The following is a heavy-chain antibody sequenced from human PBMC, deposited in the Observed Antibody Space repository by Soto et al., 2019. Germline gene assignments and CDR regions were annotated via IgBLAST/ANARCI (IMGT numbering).Heavy chain of an antibody. CDR2: INWNGGST. CDR1: GFTFNNYT. Sequence: PGGSLRLSCAASGFTFNNYTINWVRQAPGKGLEWVSGINWNGGSTGYADSVKGRFTISRDNAKNSLYLQMNSLRAEDTALYYCAREAGYYVRPGAFDIWGQGTMVTVSS. V-gene: IGHV3-20*04. D-gene: IGHD3-10*02. J-gene: IGHJ3*02. CDR3: AREAGYYVRPGAFDI.